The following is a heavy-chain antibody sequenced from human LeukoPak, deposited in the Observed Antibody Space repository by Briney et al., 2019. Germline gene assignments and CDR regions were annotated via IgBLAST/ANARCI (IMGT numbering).Heavy chain of an antibody. J-gene: IGHJ4*02. CDR2: ISGSTTTT. D-gene: IGHD6-19*01. CDR1: GFSFSNYA. V-gene: IGHV3-23*01. CDR3: ARSSGWWSLDY. Sequence: GGSLRLSCAASGFSFSNYAMTWVRQAPGKGLEWVSMISGSTTTTYYADSVKGRFTISRDNSKNTLYLQMNSLRAEDTAVYYCARSSGWWSLDYWGQGTLVTVSS.